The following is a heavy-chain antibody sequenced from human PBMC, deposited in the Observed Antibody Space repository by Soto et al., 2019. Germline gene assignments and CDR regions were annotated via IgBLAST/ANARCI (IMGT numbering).Heavy chain of an antibody. CDR2: FRSQSDGETT. D-gene: IGHD6-6*01. J-gene: IGHJ4*02. CDR1: GVTFSDAW. V-gene: IGHV3-15*01. CDR3: TKEAQAVEQLGGFDS. Sequence: EVQLVESGGGLVKPGGSLRLSCAASGVTFSDAWMSWVRQAPGKGLEWIGRFRSQSDGETTDYAAPVKGRFTISRDDSENPLYLQMNSLKTGETAVYYRTKEAQAVEQLGGFDSWGQGTLVTVSS.